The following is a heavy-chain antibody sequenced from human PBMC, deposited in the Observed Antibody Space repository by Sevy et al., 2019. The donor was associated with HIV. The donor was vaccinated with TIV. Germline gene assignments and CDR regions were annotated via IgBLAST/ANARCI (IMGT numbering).Heavy chain of an antibody. V-gene: IGHV3-21*01. J-gene: IGHJ3*02. CDR2: ISSSSSYI. CDR1: GFTFSSYS. Sequence: GESLKISCAASGFTFSSYSMNWVRQAPGKGLEWVSSISSSSSYIYYADSVKGRFTISRDNAKNTLYLQMNSLRAEDTVVYYCASHIAVATHDAFDIWGQRTLVTVSS. D-gene: IGHD6-19*01. CDR3: ASHIAVATHDAFDI.